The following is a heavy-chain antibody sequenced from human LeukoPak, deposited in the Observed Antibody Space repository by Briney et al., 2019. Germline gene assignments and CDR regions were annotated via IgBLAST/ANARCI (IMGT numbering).Heavy chain of an antibody. V-gene: IGHV4-4*09. CDR1: GGSNSSYY. CDR3: ARDYSNWFDP. J-gene: IGHJ5*02. D-gene: IGHD4-11*01. CDR2: IYTSGST. Sequence: SETLSLTCTVSGGSNSSYYWSWIRQPPGKGLEWIGYIYTSGSTNYNPSLKSRVTISVDTSKNQFSLKLSSVTAADTAVYYCARDYSNWFDPWGQGTLVTVSS.